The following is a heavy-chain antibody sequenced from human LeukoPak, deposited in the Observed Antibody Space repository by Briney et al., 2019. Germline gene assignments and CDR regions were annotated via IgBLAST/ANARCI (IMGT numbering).Heavy chain of an antibody. J-gene: IGHJ6*03. Sequence: GGSLRPSCAASGFNVRSNYRTWVRQAPGKGLEWVSVFYSGGTTSYADSVKGRFTISRDNSKNTLYLQMNSLRAEDTAVYYCAKANEGSSWYLVAYYYYYMDVWGKGTTVTVSS. CDR2: FYSGGTT. CDR3: AKANEGSSWYLVAYYYYYMDV. CDR1: GFNVRSNY. V-gene: IGHV3-53*01. D-gene: IGHD6-13*01.